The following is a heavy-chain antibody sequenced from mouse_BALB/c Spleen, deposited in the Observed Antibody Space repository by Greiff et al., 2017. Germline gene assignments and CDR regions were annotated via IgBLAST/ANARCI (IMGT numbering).Heavy chain of an antibody. Sequence: VQLQQSGPGLVQPSQSLSITCTVSGFSLTSYGVHWVRQSPGKGLEWLGVICSGGSTDYNAAFISRLSISKDNSKSQVFFKMNSLQANDTAIYYCARTPIYDGYFLDYWGQGTTLTVSS. CDR2: ICSGGST. CDR3: ARTPIYDGYFLDY. V-gene: IGHV2-2*02. D-gene: IGHD2-3*01. CDR1: GFSLTSYG. J-gene: IGHJ2*01.